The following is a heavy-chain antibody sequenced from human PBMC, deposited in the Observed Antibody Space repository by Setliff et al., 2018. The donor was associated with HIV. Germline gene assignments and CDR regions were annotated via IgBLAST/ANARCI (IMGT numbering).Heavy chain of an antibody. D-gene: IGHD6-6*01. J-gene: IGHJ4*02. CDR1: GYTFTSYG. V-gene: IGHV1-18*01. CDR2: ISTYNGNT. CDR3: ARSRYSSSSGDY. Sequence: AASVKVSCKASGYTFTSYGISWVRQAPGQGLEWMGWISTYNGNTNYAPKLQGRVTMTTDTSTSTAYMELRSLTSDDTAVYYCARSRYSSSSGDYWGQGTLVTVSS.